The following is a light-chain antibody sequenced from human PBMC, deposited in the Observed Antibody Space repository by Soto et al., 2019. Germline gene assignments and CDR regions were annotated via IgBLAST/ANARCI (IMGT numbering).Light chain of an antibody. V-gene: IGKV1-9*01. CDR1: QGITSY. CDR2: GAS. CDR3: QQTRSYPST. J-gene: IGKJ4*02. Sequence: IQLTQSASSMSAFVGDSLTSTCRASQGITSYLAWYQQKPGKAPNLLIYGASTLQSGVPSRFSGSGAGTDFTLTINSLQAEDFATDYCQQTRSYPSTFGGGTKVEIK.